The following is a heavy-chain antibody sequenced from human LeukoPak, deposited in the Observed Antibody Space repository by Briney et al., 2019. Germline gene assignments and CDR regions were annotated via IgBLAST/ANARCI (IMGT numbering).Heavy chain of an antibody. D-gene: IGHD2-2*01. CDR2: ISGSIGST. CDR1: GFTFSSYE. Sequence: GGSLRLSCAASGFTFSSYEMNWVRQAPGKGVEWVSTISGSIGSTYYADSVKGRFTISRDNSKNTLYLQMNSLRAEDTAVYYCAKGVVVAPDVTPFDYWGQGTLVTVSS. J-gene: IGHJ4*02. CDR3: AKGVVVAPDVTPFDY. V-gene: IGHV3-23*01.